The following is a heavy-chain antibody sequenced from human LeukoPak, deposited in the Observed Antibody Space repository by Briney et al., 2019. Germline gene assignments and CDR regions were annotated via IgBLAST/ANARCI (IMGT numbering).Heavy chain of an antibody. V-gene: IGHV1-8*01. Sequence: ASVKVSCKASGYTFTSYDIGWVRQATGQGLEWMGWMRPSSGNTGYGQTLQGRVTMTRDTSISTAYMELSSLRSEDTAMYYCVRNKDDFTIWGQGTMVTVSS. D-gene: IGHD1/OR15-1a*01. J-gene: IGHJ3*02. CDR1: GYTFTSYD. CDR3: VRNKDDFTI. CDR2: MRPSSGNT.